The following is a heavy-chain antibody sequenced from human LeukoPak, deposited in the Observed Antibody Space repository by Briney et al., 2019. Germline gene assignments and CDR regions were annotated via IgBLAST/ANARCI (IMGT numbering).Heavy chain of an antibody. J-gene: IGHJ4*02. CDR3: ARGAVAGPPLYYFDY. V-gene: IGHV3-7*03. D-gene: IGHD6-19*01. Sequence: GGSLRLSCAASGFTFSSYWMSWVRQAPGKGLEWVANLKQDGSEKYYVDSVKGRFTISRDNAKNSLYLQMNSLRAEDTAVYYCARGAVAGPPLYYFDYWGQGALVTVSS. CDR1: GFTFSSYW. CDR2: LKQDGSEK.